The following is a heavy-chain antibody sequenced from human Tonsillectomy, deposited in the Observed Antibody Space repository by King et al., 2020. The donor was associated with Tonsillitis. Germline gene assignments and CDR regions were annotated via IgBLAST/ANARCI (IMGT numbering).Heavy chain of an antibody. J-gene: IGHJ4*02. CDR3: ARGGGDYYDTSGYIDS. CDR2: ISRSSRYI. V-gene: IGHV3-21*01. Sequence: VQLVESGGGLVKPGGSLRLSCAASGFTFSSFTMNWVRQAPGKGLEWVSSISRSSRYIYQADSLKGRFTISRDNAKNSLYLQMNSLRVEDTAVYYCARGGGDYYDTSGYIDSWGQGTLSPSPQ. D-gene: IGHD3-22*01. CDR1: GFTFSSFT.